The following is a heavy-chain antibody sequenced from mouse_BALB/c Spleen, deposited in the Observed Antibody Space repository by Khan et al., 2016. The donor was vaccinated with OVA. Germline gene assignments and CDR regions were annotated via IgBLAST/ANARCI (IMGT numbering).Heavy chain of an antibody. D-gene: IGHD2-3*01. J-gene: IGHJ3*01. CDR2: IYPSDSYT. Sequence: QVQLKQSGTELVRPGASVKLSCKASGYTFTNYWINWVKQRPGQGLEWIGNIYPSDSYTNYNQKFKDKATLTVDKSSSTAYMQLSSPTSEDSAVYSCTREGGDGSSFAYWGQGTLVTVSA. V-gene: IGHV1-69*02. CDR3: TREGGDGSSFAY. CDR1: GYTFTNYW.